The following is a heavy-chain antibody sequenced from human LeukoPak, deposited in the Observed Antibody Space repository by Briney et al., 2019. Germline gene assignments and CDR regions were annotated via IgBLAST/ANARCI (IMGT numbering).Heavy chain of an antibody. V-gene: IGHV3-11*01. D-gene: IGHD2-2*01. Sequence: GGSLRLSCAASGFTFSDYYMSWIRQAPGRGLEWLSYISSSGDKIWCVDSVKGRFTISRDNAKNSLYLQMNSLRAEDTAVYYCARGSCASTSCQLGNWGQGTLVTVSS. CDR2: ISSSGDKI. CDR1: GFTFSDYY. CDR3: ARGSCASTSCQLGN. J-gene: IGHJ4*02.